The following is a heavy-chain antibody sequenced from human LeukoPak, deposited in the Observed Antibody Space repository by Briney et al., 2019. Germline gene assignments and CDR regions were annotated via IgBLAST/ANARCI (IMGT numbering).Heavy chain of an antibody. V-gene: IGHV1-69*05. Sequence: GSSVKVSCKASGGTFSSYAISWVRQASGQGLEWMGGIIPIFGTANYAQKFQGRVTITTDESTSTAYMELGSLRSEDTAVYYCARDRSSGYSYAGFDYWGQGTLVTVSS. CDR2: IIPIFGTA. J-gene: IGHJ4*02. CDR1: GGTFSSYA. CDR3: ARDRSSGYSYAGFDY. D-gene: IGHD5-18*01.